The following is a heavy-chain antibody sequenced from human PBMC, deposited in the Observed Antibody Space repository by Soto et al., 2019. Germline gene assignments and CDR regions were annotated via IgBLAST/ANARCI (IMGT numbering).Heavy chain of an antibody. CDR1: GFTFSRYW. CDR2: IKQDGSEK. CDR3: VRDDTRRNNDFWSGHYTTDAFDI. V-gene: IGHV3-7*01. D-gene: IGHD3-3*01. Sequence: EVQLVESGGGLVQPGGSLRLSCAASGFTFSRYWMSWVRQAPGKGLEWVANIKQDGSEKYYVESVKGRFTKSRDNTKNSLYLQMNSLRADDTAVYYCVRDDTRRNNDFWSGHYTTDAFDIWGQGRMVTVSS. J-gene: IGHJ3*02.